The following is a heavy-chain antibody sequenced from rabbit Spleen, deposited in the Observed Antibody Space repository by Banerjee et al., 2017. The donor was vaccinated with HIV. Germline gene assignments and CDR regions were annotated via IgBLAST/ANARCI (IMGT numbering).Heavy chain of an antibody. V-gene: IGHV1S40*01. CDR1: GVSFSSRYY. CDR3: LREVAAKFGL. CDR2: IYSGSSGDT. J-gene: IGHJ6*01. Sequence: QSLEESGGDLVKPGASLTLTCTASGVSFSSRYYMCWVRQAPGKGLEWIACIYSGSSGDTYYASWVNGRFTISSHKAQNMLYLQLNSLTAADTATYFCLREVAAKFGLWGPGTLVTVS. D-gene: IGHD4-1*01.